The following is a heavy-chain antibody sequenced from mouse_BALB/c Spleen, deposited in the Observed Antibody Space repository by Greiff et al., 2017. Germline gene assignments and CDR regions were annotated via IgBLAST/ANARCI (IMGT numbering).Heavy chain of an antibody. Sequence: EVQLVESGGGLVQPGGSMKLSCVASGFTFSNYWMNWVRQSPEKGLEWVAEIRLKSNNYATHYAESVKGRFTISRDDSKSSVYLQMNNLRAEDTGIYYCTRRNYGSSSFAYWGQGTLVTVSA. J-gene: IGHJ3*01. CDR3: TRRNYGSSSFAY. CDR1: GFTFSNYW. V-gene: IGHV6-6*02. CDR2: IRLKSNNYAT. D-gene: IGHD1-1*01.